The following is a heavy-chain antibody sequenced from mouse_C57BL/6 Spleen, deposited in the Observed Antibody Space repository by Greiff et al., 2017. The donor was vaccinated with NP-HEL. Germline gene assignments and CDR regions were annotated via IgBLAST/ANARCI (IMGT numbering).Heavy chain of an antibody. V-gene: IGHV1-81*01. D-gene: IGHD1-1*01. J-gene: IGHJ3*01. CDR3: ANYYGSSPAWFAY. CDR1: GYTFTSYG. Sequence: QVQLKESGAELARPGASVKLSCKASGYTFTSYGISWVKQRTGQGLEWIGEIYPRSGNTYYNEKFKGKATLTADKSSSTAYMELRSLTSEDSAVYFCANYYGSSPAWFAYWGQGTLVTVSA. CDR2: IYPRSGNT.